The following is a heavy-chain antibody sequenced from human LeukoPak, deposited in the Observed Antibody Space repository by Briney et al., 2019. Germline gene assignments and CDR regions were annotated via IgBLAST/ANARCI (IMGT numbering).Heavy chain of an antibody. J-gene: IGHJ4*02. CDR3: ARDVSHQGDGGYYFDY. D-gene: IGHD5-24*01. Sequence: GASVKVSCKASGGTFSSYAISWVRQAPGQGLEWMGRIIPIFGTANYAQKFQGRVTITTDESTSTAYMELSSLRSEDTAVCYCARDVSHQGDGGYYFDYWGQGTLVTVSS. V-gene: IGHV1-69*05. CDR1: GGTFSSYA. CDR2: IIPIFGTA.